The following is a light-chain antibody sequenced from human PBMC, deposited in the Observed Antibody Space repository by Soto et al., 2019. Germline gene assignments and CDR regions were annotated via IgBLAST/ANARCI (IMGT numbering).Light chain of an antibody. CDR3: QQSYSAPRD. CDR1: QSISTS. J-gene: IGKJ5*01. V-gene: IGKV1-39*01. Sequence: DIQMTQSPSSLSASVGDRVTITCRARQSISTSLNWYRQKPGKAPELLISVASSLQSGVPSRFSGSGSGTDFTLTISSLQPEDFATYYCQQSYSAPRDFGPGTRLEIK. CDR2: VAS.